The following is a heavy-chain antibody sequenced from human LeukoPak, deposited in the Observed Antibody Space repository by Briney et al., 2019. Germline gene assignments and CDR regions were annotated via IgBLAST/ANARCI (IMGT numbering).Heavy chain of an antibody. V-gene: IGHV4-34*01. Sequence: SETLSLTCAVYGGSFSGYYWSWIRQPPGKGLEWIGEINHSGSTNYNPSLKSRVTISVDTSKNQFSLKLSSVTAADTAMYYCAGPGGSGSYNWFDPWGQGTLVTVSS. D-gene: IGHD3-10*01. CDR3: AGPGGSGSYNWFDP. CDR2: INHSGST. CDR1: GGSFSGYY. J-gene: IGHJ5*02.